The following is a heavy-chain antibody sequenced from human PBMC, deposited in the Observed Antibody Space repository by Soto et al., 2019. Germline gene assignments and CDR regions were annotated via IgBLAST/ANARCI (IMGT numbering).Heavy chain of an antibody. CDR3: ARGYRDCSGGSCENFDY. V-gene: IGHV4-39*07. CDR2: INHSGST. J-gene: IGHJ4*02. CDR1: GGSISSGYYY. D-gene: IGHD2-15*01. Sequence: NPSETLSLTCSVSGGSISSGYYYWSWIRQPPGKGLEWIGEINHSGSTNYNPSLKSRVTISVDTSKNQFSLKLSSVTAADTAVYYCARGYRDCSGGSCENFDYWGQGTLVTVSA.